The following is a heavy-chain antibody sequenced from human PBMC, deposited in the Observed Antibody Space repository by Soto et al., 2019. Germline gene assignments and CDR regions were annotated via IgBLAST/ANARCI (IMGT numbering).Heavy chain of an antibody. CDR3: TREASRASNGRGWLDP. CDR1: GFTFRSFT. Sequence: KPGGSLRRPCAASGFTFRSFTMNWVRQAPGKGLEWVSTISSNSAYTYYTDALRGRLTISRDNAKNSLHLQMNSLRPEDTAVYYCTREASRASNGRGWLDPWGRGTRVTVSS. D-gene: IGHD2-2*01. CDR2: ISSNSAYT. V-gene: IGHV3-21*01. J-gene: IGHJ5*02.